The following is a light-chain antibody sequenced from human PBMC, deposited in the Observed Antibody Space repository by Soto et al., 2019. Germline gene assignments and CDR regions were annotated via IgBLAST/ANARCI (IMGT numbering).Light chain of an antibody. V-gene: IGLV2-23*01. CDR1: SKDVGFYDL. J-gene: IGLJ1*01. Sequence: QSVLTQPASVSLCPGHSIAISCTGTSKDVGFYDLVSWYQQRPGTAPKLLIYEGSKRPSGVSNRFSGSKSGNTASLTISGLQAEDEADYYCSAYAGSSTLFVFGTGTKVTVL. CDR3: SAYAGSSTLFV. CDR2: EGS.